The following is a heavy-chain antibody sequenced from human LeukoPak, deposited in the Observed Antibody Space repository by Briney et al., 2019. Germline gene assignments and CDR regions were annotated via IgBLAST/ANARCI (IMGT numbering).Heavy chain of an antibody. CDR3: AIQPWGSGNNWYFDL. J-gene: IGHJ2*01. Sequence: GASVKVSCKPSGYTFIGFYIHWVRQAPGQGLEWMGWISPNSGGTDHAQRFQGRVTMTRDTSVSTAYMELSSLRSDDTAVYYCAIQPWGSGNNWYFDLWGRGTLVTVSS. CDR1: GYTFIGFY. V-gene: IGHV1-2*02. CDR2: ISPNSGGT. D-gene: IGHD7-27*01.